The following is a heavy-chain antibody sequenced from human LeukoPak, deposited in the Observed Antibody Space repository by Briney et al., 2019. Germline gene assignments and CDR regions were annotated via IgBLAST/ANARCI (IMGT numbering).Heavy chain of an antibody. Sequence: GGSLRLSCAAAGFTFSSYAMHWVRQAPGKGLEWVAVIPYDGSNKYDADSVKGRFTISRDNSKNTLYLQMNSLRAEDTAVYYCARGGGGNYYGSGSYGYWGQGTLVTVSS. V-gene: IGHV3-30-3*01. J-gene: IGHJ4*02. D-gene: IGHD3-10*01. CDR3: ARGGGGNYYGSGSYGY. CDR2: IPYDGSNK. CDR1: GFTFSSYA.